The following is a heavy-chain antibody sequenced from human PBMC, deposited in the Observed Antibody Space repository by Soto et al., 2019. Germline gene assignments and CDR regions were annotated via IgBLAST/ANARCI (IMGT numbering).Heavy chain of an antibody. V-gene: IGHV4-31*03. Sequence: SETLSLTCSVSGGSTSSGGFYWSWIRHHPGKGLEWIGYIYYNGDTYYNPSLKSRVTISVDTSNNQFSLNLSSVTAADTAVYYCARAVNHDFWSGYSPFDYWSQGTLVAVSS. D-gene: IGHD3-3*01. J-gene: IGHJ4*02. CDR3: ARAVNHDFWSGYSPFDY. CDR2: IYYNGDT. CDR1: GGSTSSGGFY.